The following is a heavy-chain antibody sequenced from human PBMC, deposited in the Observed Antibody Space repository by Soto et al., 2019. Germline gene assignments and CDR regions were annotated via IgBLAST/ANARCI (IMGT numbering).Heavy chain of an antibody. CDR3: ALPLYYYDSSGYKSYYFDY. CDR1: GGTFSSYA. Sequence: SVKVSCKASGGTFSSYAISWVRQAPGQGLEWMGGIIPIFGTANYAQKFQGRVTITADESTSTAYMELSSLRSEDTAVYYCALPLYYYDSSGYKSYYFDYWGQGTLVT. CDR2: IIPIFGTA. V-gene: IGHV1-69*13. J-gene: IGHJ4*02. D-gene: IGHD3-22*01.